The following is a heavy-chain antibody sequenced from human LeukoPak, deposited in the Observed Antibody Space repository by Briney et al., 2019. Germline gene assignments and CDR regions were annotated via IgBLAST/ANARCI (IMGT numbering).Heavy chain of an antibody. CDR1: GFTFDDYA. J-gene: IGHJ4*02. Sequence: GGSLRLSCAASGFTFDDYAMHWVRQAPGKGLEWVSGISWNSGSIFYADSVKGRFTISRDNAKNSLYLQMNSLRAEDTALYYCAKDGATRPKGYDFWSGYFRSGGYYFDYWGQGTLVTVSS. CDR2: ISWNSGSI. V-gene: IGHV3-9*01. CDR3: AKDGATRPKGYDFWSGYFRSGGYYFDY. D-gene: IGHD3-3*01.